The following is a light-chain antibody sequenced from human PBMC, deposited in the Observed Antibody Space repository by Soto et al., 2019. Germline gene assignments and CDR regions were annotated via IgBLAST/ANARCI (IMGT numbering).Light chain of an antibody. V-gene: IGKV1-39*01. CDR1: QSISSY. Sequence: DIQMTQSPSSLSASVGDGVTITCRASQSISSYVSWYQQKPGKAPKLLIYAASRLESGVPSRFSGSRSGTDFTLTISSLPPEDFATYYCQQSYSRMTFGQGTKVDIK. CDR2: AAS. CDR3: QQSYSRMT. J-gene: IGKJ1*01.